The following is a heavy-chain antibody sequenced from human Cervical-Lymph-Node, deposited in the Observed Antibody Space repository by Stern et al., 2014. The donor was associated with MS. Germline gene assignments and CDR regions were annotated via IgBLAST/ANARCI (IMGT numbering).Heavy chain of an antibody. D-gene: IGHD3-10*02. Sequence: EMQLVESGGGLVQPGESLRLSCAASGFIFSNYWMPWVRHVPGKGLVWVSRIDSAGSGTSYADSAKGRFTISRDNAKNMVYLQMNSLRTEDTAVYYCGSVFEFWGQGTLVTVSS. CDR2: IDSAGSGT. V-gene: IGHV3-74*02. CDR3: GSVFEF. CDR1: GFIFSNYW. J-gene: IGHJ4*02.